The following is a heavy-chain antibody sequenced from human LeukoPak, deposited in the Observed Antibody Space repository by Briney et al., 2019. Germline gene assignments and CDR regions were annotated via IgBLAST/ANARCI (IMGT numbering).Heavy chain of an antibody. CDR2: INPNSGGT. D-gene: IGHD6-25*01. CDR3: ARDAAGEDYYMDV. J-gene: IGHJ6*03. V-gene: IGHV1-2*02. CDR1: GYTFTGYY. Sequence: ASVKVSFKASGYTFTGYYMHWVRQAPGQGLEWMGWINPNSGGTNYAQKFQGRVTMTRDTSISTAYMELSRLRSDDTAVYYCARDAAGEDYYMDVWGKGTTVTVSS.